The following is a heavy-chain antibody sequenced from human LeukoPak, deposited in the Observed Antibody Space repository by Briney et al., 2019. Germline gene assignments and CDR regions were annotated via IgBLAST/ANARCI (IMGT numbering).Heavy chain of an antibody. V-gene: IGHV3-23*01. D-gene: IGHD2-2*01. CDR3: ARGPGAFDI. CDR1: GYAFSRFA. Sequence: GGSLRLSCAASGYAFSRFAMSWVRQAPGKGLEWVSGISGSGDSTLYAESVKGRFTISRDNSKNTLFLQMNSLRAEDTAVYYSARGPGAFDIWGQGTMVTVSS. J-gene: IGHJ3*02. CDR2: ISGSGDST.